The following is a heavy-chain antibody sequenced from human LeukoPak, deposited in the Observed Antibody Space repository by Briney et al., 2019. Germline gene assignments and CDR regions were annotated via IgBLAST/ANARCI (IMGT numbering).Heavy chain of an antibody. CDR2: TNGRGKT. V-gene: IGHV4-61*02. D-gene: IGHD2/OR15-2a*01. J-gene: IGHJ5*02. CDR1: YGSVSSGNYF. Sequence: PSETLSLTCTVSYGSVSSGNYFWTWVRQSAGKGLEWIGRTNGRGKTNYNPSLESRVSVSIDASKNQLSLKLTSVTAADTAIYYCARQAVIIPTGMEGPWFDPWGQGTLVAVSS. CDR3: ARQAVIIPTGMEGPWFDP.